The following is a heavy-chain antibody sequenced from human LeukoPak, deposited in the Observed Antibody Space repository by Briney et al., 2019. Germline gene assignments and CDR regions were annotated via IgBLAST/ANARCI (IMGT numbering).Heavy chain of an antibody. J-gene: IGHJ3*02. Sequence: ASVKVSCKTSGYTFTDYNLHWVRQAPGQRLEWMGIIKPSGGDTSYAQTLQGRVFMTRDTSTSTVYMELSSLKSADTAVYYCARVRDGYNDAYDIWGQGTVVTVSS. CDR1: GYTFTDYN. D-gene: IGHD5-24*01. CDR2: IKPSGGDT. V-gene: IGHV1-46*04. CDR3: ARVRDGYNDAYDI.